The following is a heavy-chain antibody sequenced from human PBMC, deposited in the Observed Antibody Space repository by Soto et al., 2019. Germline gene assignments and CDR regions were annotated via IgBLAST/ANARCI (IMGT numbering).Heavy chain of an antibody. V-gene: IGHV3-30*18. D-gene: IGHD3-10*01. CDR3: AKGGDAYNSFFDY. CDR2: ISYDGSNR. CDR1: GFTFSSYG. J-gene: IGHJ4*02. Sequence: LRLSCAASGFTFSSYGIHWVRQAPGKGLEWVAVISYDGSNRYYADSVKGRFTISRDNSKNTLYLQMDSLRAEDTAVYYCAKGGDAYNSFFDYWGQGTPVTVSS.